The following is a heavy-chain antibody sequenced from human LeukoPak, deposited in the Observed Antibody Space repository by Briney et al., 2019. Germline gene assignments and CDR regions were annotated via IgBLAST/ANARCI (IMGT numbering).Heavy chain of an antibody. V-gene: IGHV1-2*02. CDR3: ARPHSDYTDYFFDY. D-gene: IGHD4-11*01. CDR1: GYTFTGHY. Sequence: ASVKVSCKASGYTFTGHYMHWVRQAPGQGLEWVGWISPNGGGTSYAQKFQDRVTMTRDTSISTAYMELSRLRSDDTAVYFCARPHSDYTDYFFDYWGQGTLVTVSS. J-gene: IGHJ4*02. CDR2: ISPNGGGT.